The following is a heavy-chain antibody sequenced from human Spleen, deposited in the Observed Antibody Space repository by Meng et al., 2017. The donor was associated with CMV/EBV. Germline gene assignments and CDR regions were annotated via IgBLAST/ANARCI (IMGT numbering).Heavy chain of an antibody. J-gene: IGHJ4*02. D-gene: IGHD3-22*01. Sequence: ASGYSFTSYYMHWVRQAPGQGLEWMGIINPSVGRTSSAQKFQGRVTMTRDTSTSTLYMELSSLRSEDTAVYYCARDESGGSGYGGDYWGQGTLVTVSS. CDR2: INPSVGRT. CDR3: ARDESGGSGYGGDY. CDR1: GYSFTSYY. V-gene: IGHV1-46*01.